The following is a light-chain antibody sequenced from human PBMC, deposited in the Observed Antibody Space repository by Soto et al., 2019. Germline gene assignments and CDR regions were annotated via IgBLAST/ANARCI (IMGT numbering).Light chain of an antibody. CDR1: QSVSSS. Sequence: EIVLTQSPATLSLSPGERATLSCRASQSVSSSLAWYQQKPGQAPRLLIYGASNGAAGIPARFSGTGSGTDFTLTISSLEPEDFAVYYCQQYNNWPLTFGQGTKVDIK. CDR3: QQYNNWPLT. CDR2: GAS. V-gene: IGKV3-11*01. J-gene: IGKJ1*01.